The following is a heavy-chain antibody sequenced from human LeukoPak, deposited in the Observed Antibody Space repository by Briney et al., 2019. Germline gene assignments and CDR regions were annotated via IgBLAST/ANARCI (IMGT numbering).Heavy chain of an antibody. CDR1: GFTFSNYS. CDR3: ARDGITMVRAVTSHFDY. Sequence: GGSLRLSCAASGFTFSNYSMNWVRQAPGKGLEWVSSISSRSGYIYYADSVKGGFTISRDNAKNSLYLQMNSLRAEDMAVYYCARDGITMVRAVTSHFDYWGQGTLVTVSS. CDR2: ISSRSGYI. D-gene: IGHD3-10*01. J-gene: IGHJ4*02. V-gene: IGHV3-21*01.